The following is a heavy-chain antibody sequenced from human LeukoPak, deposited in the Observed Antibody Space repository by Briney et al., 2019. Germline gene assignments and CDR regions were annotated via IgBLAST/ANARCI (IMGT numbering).Heavy chain of an antibody. V-gene: IGHV1-18*01. Sequence: GASVKVSCKASGYTFTSYGISWVRQAPGQGLEWMGWISAYNGNTNYAQKLQGRVTMTTDTSTSTAYMELRSLRSEDTAVYYCATDWRGGSYFQGAFDIWGQGTMVTVSS. CDR3: ATDWRGGSYFQGAFDI. CDR2: ISAYNGNT. D-gene: IGHD1-26*01. J-gene: IGHJ3*02. CDR1: GYTFTSYG.